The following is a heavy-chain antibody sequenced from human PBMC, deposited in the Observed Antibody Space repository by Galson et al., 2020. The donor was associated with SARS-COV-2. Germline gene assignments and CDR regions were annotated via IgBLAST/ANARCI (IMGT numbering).Heavy chain of an antibody. CDR1: GFTVSGSY. CDR2: IYSDDTS. Sequence: GGSLRLSCAASGFTVSGSYMSWVRQAPGKGLEWVSIIYSDDTSYYTDSVKGRFTISRDESKNTLYLQMNSLRADDTAVYYCARDLTSNGWNNFDYGGQGTLVTVSS. D-gene: IGHD3-9*01. V-gene: IGHV3-53*01. J-gene: IGHJ4*02. CDR3: ARDLTSNGWNNFDY.